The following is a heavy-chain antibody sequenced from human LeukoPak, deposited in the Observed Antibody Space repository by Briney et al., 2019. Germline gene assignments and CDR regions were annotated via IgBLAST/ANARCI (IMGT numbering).Heavy chain of an antibody. D-gene: IGHD2-2*01. CDR3: ARAPLDFLQDRYCSSTSCNGWFDP. CDR1: GYTFTGYY. Sequence: ASVKVSCKASGYTFTGYYMHWVRQAPGQGLEWMGWINPNSGGTNYAQKFQGRVTMTRDTSISTAYMELSRLRSDDTAVYYCARAPLDFLQDRYCSSTSCNGWFDPWGQGTLVTVSS. CDR2: INPNSGGT. V-gene: IGHV1-2*02. J-gene: IGHJ5*02.